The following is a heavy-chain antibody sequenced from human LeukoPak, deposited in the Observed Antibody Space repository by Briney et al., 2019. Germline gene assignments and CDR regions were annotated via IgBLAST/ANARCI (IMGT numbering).Heavy chain of an antibody. V-gene: IGHV4-39*01. CDR1: GGSISSSSYS. CDR2: IYYSGST. Sequence: SETLSLTCTVSGGSISSSSYSWGWIRQPPGKGLEWIGSIYYSGSTYYNPSLKSRVTISVDTSKNQFSLKLSSVTAADTAVYYCARASRITIFGVVDNWFDPWGQGTLVTVSS. CDR3: ARASRITIFGVVDNWFDP. J-gene: IGHJ5*02. D-gene: IGHD3-3*01.